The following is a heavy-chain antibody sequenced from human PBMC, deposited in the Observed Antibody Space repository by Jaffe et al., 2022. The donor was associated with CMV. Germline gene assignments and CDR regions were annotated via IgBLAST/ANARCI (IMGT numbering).Heavy chain of an antibody. CDR3: TTDTPIAAAGLYYYYYYGMDV. J-gene: IGHJ6*02. CDR1: GFTFSNAW. D-gene: IGHD6-13*01. Sequence: EVQLVESGGGLVKPGGSLRLSCAASGFTFSNAWMSWVRQAPGKGLEWVGRIKSKTDGGTTDYAAPVKGRFTISRDDSKNTLYLQMNSLKTEDTAVYYCTTDTPIAAAGLYYYYYYGMDVWGQGTTVTVSS. V-gene: IGHV3-15*01. CDR2: IKSKTDGGTT.